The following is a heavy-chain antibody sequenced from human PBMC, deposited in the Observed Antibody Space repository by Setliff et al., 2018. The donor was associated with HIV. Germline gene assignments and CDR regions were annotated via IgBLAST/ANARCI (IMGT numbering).Heavy chain of an antibody. V-gene: IGHV3-7*03. CDR3: ARDSGVATIRKSALDY. J-gene: IGHJ4*02. Sequence: GGSLRLSCAASGFIFSKYSLSWVRQTPGKGLERVAQINRDGTEKYYVDSVKGRFTISRDNAKNSLYLQMNSLRAEDTALYYCARDSGVATIRKSALDYWGQGTLVTVSS. CDR2: INRDGTEK. CDR1: GFIFSKYS. D-gene: IGHD5-12*01.